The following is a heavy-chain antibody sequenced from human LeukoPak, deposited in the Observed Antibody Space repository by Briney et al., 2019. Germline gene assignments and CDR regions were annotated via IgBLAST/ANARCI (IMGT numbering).Heavy chain of an antibody. D-gene: IGHD1-14*01. CDR3: ARDQPQGGFDY. V-gene: IGHV4-59*01. CDR1: GASISNNY. CDR2: ISYSGST. J-gene: IGHJ4*02. Sequence: LETLSLTCTVSGASISNNYWSWIRQPPGKGLEWIGYISYSGSTNYNPSLKSRVTISVDTSKNQLSLKLTSVTAADTAVYYCARDQPQGGFDYWGQGTLVTVSS.